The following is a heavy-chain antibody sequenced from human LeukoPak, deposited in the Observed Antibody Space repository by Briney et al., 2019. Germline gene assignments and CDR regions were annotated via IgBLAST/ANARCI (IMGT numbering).Heavy chain of an antibody. D-gene: IGHD3-3*01. J-gene: IGHJ6*02. CDR1: GFTFDDYA. Sequence: GGSLRLSCAASGFTFDDYAMHWVRHAPGKGLEWVSLISGDGGSTYYADSVKGRFTISRDNSKNSLYLQMNSLRTEDTALYYCAKDKEATYYDFWSGYYVGGMDVWGQGTTVTVSS. V-gene: IGHV3-43*02. CDR3: AKDKEATYYDFWSGYYVGGMDV. CDR2: ISGDGGST.